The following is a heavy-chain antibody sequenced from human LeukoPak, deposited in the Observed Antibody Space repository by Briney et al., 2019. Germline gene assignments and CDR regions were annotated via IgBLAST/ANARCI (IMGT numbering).Heavy chain of an antibody. CDR1: GFDFSSYA. CDR3: AKDRDYRDRLFEY. Sequence: GGSLRLSCAASGFDFSSYAMSWVRQAPGKGLEWVSTLTSGGRIYYADSVKGRFTISRDNPRNTLHLQMNSLRVEDTAIYYCAKDRDYRDRLFEYWGLGTLVSVS. D-gene: IGHD4-11*01. CDR2: LTSGGRI. J-gene: IGHJ4*02. V-gene: IGHV3-23*01.